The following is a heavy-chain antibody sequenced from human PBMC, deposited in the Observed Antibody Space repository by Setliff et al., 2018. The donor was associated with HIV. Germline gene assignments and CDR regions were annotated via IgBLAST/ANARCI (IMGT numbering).Heavy chain of an antibody. J-gene: IGHJ6*02. CDR1: GYSFTSYW. V-gene: IGHV5-51*01. Sequence: GESLKISCKGSGYSFTSYWIGWVRQMPGKGLEWMGIIYPGDSDTTYSPSFQGQVTISVDKSISTAYLQWSSLKASDSAMYYCARQTVHTTHSLDFGSPNRDYYYGMDVWGQGTTVTVSS. CDR2: IYPGDSDT. D-gene: IGHD1-1*01. CDR3: ARQTVHTTHSLDFGSPNRDYYYGMDV.